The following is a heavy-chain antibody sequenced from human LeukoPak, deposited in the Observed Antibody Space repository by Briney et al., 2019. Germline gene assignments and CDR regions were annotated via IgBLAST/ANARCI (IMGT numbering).Heavy chain of an antibody. Sequence: PGGSLRLSCAASAFTFRSYGMHWVRQAPGKGLEWVAFIRYHGSDKYYADSVKGRFTISRDNSKNTLYLQMNSLRAEDTAVYYCANLKELDYFDYWGQGTLVTVSS. CDR1: AFTFRSYG. V-gene: IGHV3-30*02. CDR3: ANLKELDYFDY. J-gene: IGHJ4*02. D-gene: IGHD1-26*01. CDR2: IRYHGSDK.